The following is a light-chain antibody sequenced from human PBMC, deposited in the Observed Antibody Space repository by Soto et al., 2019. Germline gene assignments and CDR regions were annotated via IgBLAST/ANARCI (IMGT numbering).Light chain of an antibody. CDR3: QSYDSSLSGWV. V-gene: IGLV1-40*01. CDR1: SSNIGAGYD. J-gene: IGLJ3*02. Sequence: QSVLTQPPSVSGAPGQRVTISCSVSSSNIGAGYDVHWYQQLPGTARKLLIYGNSNRPSGVPDRFSGSKSGTSASLAITGLQAEDEADYYCQSYDSSLSGWVFGGGTKLTVL. CDR2: GNS.